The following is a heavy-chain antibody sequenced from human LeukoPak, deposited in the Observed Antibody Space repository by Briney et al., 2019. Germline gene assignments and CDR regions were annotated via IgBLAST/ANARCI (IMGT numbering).Heavy chain of an antibody. Sequence: ASVKVSCKASGYTFTSYDINWVRQATGQGLEWMGWMNPNSGDTGYAQKFQGRVTMTRNTSISTAYMELSSLRSEDTAVYYCARLPRLLWGTASVDYWGQGTLFTVSS. J-gene: IGHJ4*02. CDR2: MNPNSGDT. D-gene: IGHD5-18*01. CDR1: GYTFTSYD. CDR3: ARLPRLLWGTASVDY. V-gene: IGHV1-8*01.